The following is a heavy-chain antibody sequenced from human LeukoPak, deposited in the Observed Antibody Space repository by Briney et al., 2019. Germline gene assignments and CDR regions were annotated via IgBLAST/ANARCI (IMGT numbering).Heavy chain of an antibody. J-gene: IGHJ4*02. CDR3: ARGRKYTSGYRVTELGSGYSDY. CDR1: GAAIISYY. Sequence: SETLSLTCNVSGAAIISYYWSWIRQPAGKGLEWIGRINTSGNTNYNPSLKSRVTMSVDTSKNQLSLKLSSVTAADTAVYYCARGRKYTSGYRVTELGSGYSDYWGQGTLVTVSS. V-gene: IGHV4-4*07. D-gene: IGHD5-18*01. CDR2: INTSGNT.